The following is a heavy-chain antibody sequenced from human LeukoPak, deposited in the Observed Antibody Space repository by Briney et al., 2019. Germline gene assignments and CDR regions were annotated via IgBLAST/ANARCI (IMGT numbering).Heavy chain of an antibody. CDR2: ISYDGSNK. V-gene: IGHV3-30*18. CDR3: AKHVVRLAELSPFDY. J-gene: IGHJ4*02. CDR1: GSTFSSYG. Sequence: QPGGSLRLSCAASGSTFSSYGMHWVRQAPGKGLEWVAVISYDGSNKYYADSVKGRFTISRDNSKNTLYLQMNGLRAEDTAVYYCAKHVVRLAELSPFDYWGQGTLVTVSS. D-gene: IGHD3-16*02.